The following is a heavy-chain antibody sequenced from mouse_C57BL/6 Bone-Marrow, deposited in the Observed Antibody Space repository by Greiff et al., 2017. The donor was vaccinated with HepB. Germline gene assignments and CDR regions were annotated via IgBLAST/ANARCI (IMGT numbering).Heavy chain of an antibody. CDR3: ARAARGASYAMDY. CDR1: GYTFTSYW. V-gene: IGHV1-55*01. D-gene: IGHD3-1*01. Sequence: VQLQQSGAELVKPGASVKMSCKASGYTFTSYWLTWVKQRPGQGLEWLGDIYPGSGSTNSNEKFKSKATLTVDTSSSTAYMQRSSLTSEDSAVYYCARAARGASYAMDYWGQGNAGTGSS. J-gene: IGHJ4*01. CDR2: IYPGSGST.